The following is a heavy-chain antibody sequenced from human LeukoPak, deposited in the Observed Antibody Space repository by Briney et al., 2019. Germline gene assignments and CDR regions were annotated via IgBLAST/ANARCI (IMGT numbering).Heavy chain of an antibody. CDR1: GGSISRGGYY. Sequence: AQTLSLTCTVSGGSISRGGYYWSWIRQHPGKGLEWFGYIYSSGSAYYNPSLKSRVTISVDTSKNQFSLKLSSVTAADTAVYYCARDYGGNSGWFDLWGQGTLVTVSS. D-gene: IGHD4-23*01. CDR2: IYSSGSA. J-gene: IGHJ5*02. CDR3: ARDYGGNSGWFDL. V-gene: IGHV4-31*03.